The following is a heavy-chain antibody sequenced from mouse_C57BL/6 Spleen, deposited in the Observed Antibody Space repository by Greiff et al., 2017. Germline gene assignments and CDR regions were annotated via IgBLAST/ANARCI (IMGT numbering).Heavy chain of an antibody. CDR2: IDPSDSYT. D-gene: IGHD1-1*01. J-gene: IGHJ3*01. V-gene: IGHV1-50*01. Sequence: VKLQQPGAELVKPGASVKLSCKASGYTFTSYWMQWVKQRPGQGLEWIGEIDPSDSYTNYNQKFKGKATLTVDTSSSTAYMQLSSLTSEDSAVYYCARRNYYGSSGAWFAYWGQGTLVTVSA. CDR3: ARRNYYGSSGAWFAY. CDR1: GYTFTSYW.